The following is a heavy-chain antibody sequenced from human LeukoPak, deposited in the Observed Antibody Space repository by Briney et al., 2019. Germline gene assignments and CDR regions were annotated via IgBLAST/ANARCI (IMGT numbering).Heavy chain of an antibody. Sequence: SETLSLTCTVSGGSISSGDYFWSWISQPPGKGLEWIGFIYYNGTTYYHPSLKSRITISLDTSKNHFFLKLRSVTAADTAVYYCATGPYGMDVWGQGTTVTVSS. D-gene: IGHD1-1*01. CDR1: GGSISSGDYF. J-gene: IGHJ6*02. CDR3: ATGPYGMDV. V-gene: IGHV4-30-4*01. CDR2: IYYNGTT.